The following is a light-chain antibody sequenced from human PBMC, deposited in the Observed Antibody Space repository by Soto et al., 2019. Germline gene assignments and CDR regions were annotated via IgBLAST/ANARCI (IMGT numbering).Light chain of an antibody. Sequence: EIVSTQSPGTPSLSPGERATLSCSASQSVSSSYLAWYHHKPGQAPRLLIYGASSRATGIPDRFSGSGSGTDFTLTISRLEPEDFAVYYCQQYNNWPPLTLGGGTKVDIK. CDR3: QQYNNWPPLT. J-gene: IGKJ4*01. V-gene: IGKV3-20*01. CDR2: GAS. CDR1: QSVSSSY.